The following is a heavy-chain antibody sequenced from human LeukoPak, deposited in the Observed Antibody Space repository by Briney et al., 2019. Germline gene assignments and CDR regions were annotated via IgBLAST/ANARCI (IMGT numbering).Heavy chain of an antibody. J-gene: IGHJ6*03. V-gene: IGHV3-23*01. CDR1: GFTFSSYG. D-gene: IGHD6-13*01. Sequence: GGSLRLSCAASGFTFSSYGMSWVRQAPGKGLEWVSAISGSGGSTYYADSVKGRSTISRDNSKNTLYLQMNSLRAEDTAVYYCAKDSSVAASSWYNYYYYMDVWGKGTTVTISS. CDR3: AKDSSVAASSWYNYYYYMDV. CDR2: ISGSGGST.